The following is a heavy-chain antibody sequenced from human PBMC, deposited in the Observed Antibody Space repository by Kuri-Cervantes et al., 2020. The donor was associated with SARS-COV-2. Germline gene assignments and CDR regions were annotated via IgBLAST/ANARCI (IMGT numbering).Heavy chain of an antibody. D-gene: IGHD3-10*01. CDR1: GGSISSHY. J-gene: IGHJ5*02. CDR2: VYYSGST. V-gene: IGHV4-59*11. CDR3: ATAPPFPSITMVRGVWTRVGWFDP. Sequence: GSLRLSCTVSGGSISSHYWSWIWQPPGKGLEWIGYVYYSGSTNYNPSLKSRVTISVDTSKNQFSLKLSSVTVADTAVYYCATAPPFPSITMVRGVWTRVGWFDPWGQGTLVTVSS.